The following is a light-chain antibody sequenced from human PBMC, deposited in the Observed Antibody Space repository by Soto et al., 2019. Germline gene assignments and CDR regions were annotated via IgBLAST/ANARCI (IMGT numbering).Light chain of an antibody. CDR2: SAF. J-gene: IGKJ5*01. CDR1: QNIGSF. CDR3: QQYGSSPPGYT. V-gene: IGKV1-39*01. Sequence: DIQMTPSPSSLSASIGDRVTITCRASQNIGSFLNWYQQKPGEAPRLLVYSAFRIQSGVPSRFNASGSGTDFTLSISRLEPEDFAVYYCQQYGSSPPGYTFGQGTRLEIK.